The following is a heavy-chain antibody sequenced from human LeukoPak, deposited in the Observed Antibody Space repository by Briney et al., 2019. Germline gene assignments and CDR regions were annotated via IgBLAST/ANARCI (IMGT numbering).Heavy chain of an antibody. CDR1: GFTFSSYA. J-gene: IGHJ4*02. Sequence: GSLRLSCAASGFTFSSYAMHWVRQAPGKGLEYVSAISSNGGSTYYANSGEGRFTISRDNSKNTLYLQMGSLRAEDMAVYYCARTKYSSSYYFDYWGQGTLVTVSS. D-gene: IGHD6-6*01. CDR3: ARTKYSSSYYFDY. V-gene: IGHV3-64*01. CDR2: ISSNGGST.